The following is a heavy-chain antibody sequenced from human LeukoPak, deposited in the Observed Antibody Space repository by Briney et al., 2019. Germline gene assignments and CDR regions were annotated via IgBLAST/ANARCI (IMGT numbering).Heavy chain of an antibody. Sequence: SQTLSLTCTVSGGSISSGDYYWSWIRQPPGKGLEWIGYIYYSGSTYYNPSLKGRVTISVDTSKNQFSLKLSSVTAADTAVYYCARGGPYDSSGYYFMQFDYWGQGTLVTVSS. CDR2: IYYSGST. CDR3: ARGGPYDSSGYYFMQFDY. V-gene: IGHV4-30-4*01. D-gene: IGHD3-22*01. CDR1: GGSISSGDYY. J-gene: IGHJ4*02.